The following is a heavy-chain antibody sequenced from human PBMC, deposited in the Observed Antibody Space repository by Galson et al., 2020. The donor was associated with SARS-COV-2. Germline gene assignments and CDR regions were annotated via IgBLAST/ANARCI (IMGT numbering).Heavy chain of an antibody. V-gene: IGHV2-70*11. D-gene: IGHD1-26*01. CDR1: GFSLRTSAMY. J-gene: IGHJ5*01. Sequence: SGPTLAKPTQTLTLTCTLSGFSLRTSAMYVRWIRPPTGKAPDWLARLDWVDDTYYSTSRRTRLTFSKDTSKNQVVLTMTNMDPVEPATYFCARGIVGKTWWVESWGPGTLVTVSS. CDR2: LDWVDDT. CDR3: ARGIVGKTWWVES.